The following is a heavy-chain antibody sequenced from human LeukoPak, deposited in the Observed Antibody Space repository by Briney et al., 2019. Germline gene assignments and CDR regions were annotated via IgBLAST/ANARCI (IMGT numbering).Heavy chain of an antibody. V-gene: IGHV3-30*02. Sequence: GGSLRLSCAASGFTFKNYGMHWVRQAPGKGLEWVAFTRNVGNTIYYADSVKGRFTISRDDSKNTLYLQMNSLRPEDTAVYYCAKDSSGSDPFDYWGRGTLVTVSS. CDR3: AKDSSGSDPFDY. CDR1: GFTFKNYG. J-gene: IGHJ4*02. CDR2: TRNVGNTI. D-gene: IGHD1-26*01.